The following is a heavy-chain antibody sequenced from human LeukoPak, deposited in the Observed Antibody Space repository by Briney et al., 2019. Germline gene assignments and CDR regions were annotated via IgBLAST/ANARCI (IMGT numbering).Heavy chain of an antibody. V-gene: IGHV3-30-3*01. CDR1: GFTFSSYA. CDR3: ARDGSSGSAAVPIDY. CDR2: ISYDGSNK. D-gene: IGHD6-6*01. Sequence: GGSLRLSCAASGFTFSSYAMHWVRQAPGKGLEWVAVISYDGSNKYYADSVKGRFTISRDNSKNTLYLQMNSLRAEDTAVYYCARDGSSGSAAVPIDYWGQGTLVTVSS. J-gene: IGHJ4*02.